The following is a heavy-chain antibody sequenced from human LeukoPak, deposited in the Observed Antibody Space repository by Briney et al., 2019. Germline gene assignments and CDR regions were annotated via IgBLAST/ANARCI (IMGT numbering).Heavy chain of an antibody. Sequence: PGGSLRLSCAASGFTFSDYWMSWVRQAPEKGLEWVANIKQEGSEKYYVDSVKGRFTISRDNAKNSLYLQMNSLRAEDTAVYYCARDRLDFWGQGTLVTVSS. CDR2: IKQEGSEK. V-gene: IGHV3-7*01. CDR3: ARDRLDF. J-gene: IGHJ4*02. CDR1: GFTFSDYW.